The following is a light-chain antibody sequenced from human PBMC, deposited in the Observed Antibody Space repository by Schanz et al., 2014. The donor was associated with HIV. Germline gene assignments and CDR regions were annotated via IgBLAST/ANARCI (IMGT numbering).Light chain of an antibody. CDR3: ASWDDSLRGWV. CDR1: SSNIGARYD. Sequence: QSVLTQPPSVSGAPGQRVTISCAGSSSNIGARYDVHWYQQLPTSAPKLLIYENTNRPSGVPARFSGSKSGTSASLAISGLQSADEADYYCASWDDSLRGWVFGGGAKLTVL. V-gene: IGLV1-40*01. J-gene: IGLJ3*02. CDR2: ENT.